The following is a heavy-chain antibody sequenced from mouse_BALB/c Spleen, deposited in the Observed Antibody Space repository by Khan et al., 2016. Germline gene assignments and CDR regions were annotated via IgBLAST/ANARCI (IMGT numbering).Heavy chain of an antibody. CDR1: GFTFSNYW. CDR2: IRLKSNNYAT. V-gene: IGHV6-6*02. J-gene: IGHJ3*01. Sequence: EVKLEESGGGLVQPGGSMKLSCVASGFTFSNYWMNWVRQSPEKGLEWVAEIRLKSNNYATHYAESVKGRFTISRDDSKSSVYLQMNNVRAEDSGIYYCTRGAWFAYWGQGTLVTVSA. CDR3: TRGAWFAY.